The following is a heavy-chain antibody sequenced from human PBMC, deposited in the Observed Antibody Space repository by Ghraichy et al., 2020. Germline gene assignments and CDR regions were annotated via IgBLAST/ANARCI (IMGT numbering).Heavy chain of an antibody. CDR1: GGSFSGYA. CDR3: ARERFDGWYYFDY. V-gene: IGHV4-34*01. J-gene: IGHJ4*02. D-gene: IGHD3-10*01. CDR2: INRGGST. Sequence: SETLSLTCAVYGGSFSGYAWSWIRQPPGKGLEWIGEINRGGSTIYNPSLKSRVTISMDTPKNQFSLKLSSVSAAETSLYYCARERFDGWYYFDYWGQGTLVTVSS.